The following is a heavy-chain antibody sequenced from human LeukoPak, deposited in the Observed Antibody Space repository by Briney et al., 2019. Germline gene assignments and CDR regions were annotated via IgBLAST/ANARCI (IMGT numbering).Heavy chain of an antibody. D-gene: IGHD3-10*01. J-gene: IGHJ4*02. CDR2: IYPGDSDT. CDR1: GYIFTSYW. V-gene: IGHV5-51*01. Sequence: HGGSPKISCQGSGYIFTSYWIGWVRQLPGKGLEWMGIIYPGDSDTRYSPSFQGQVTISADKPISTAYLQWSSLKASDTAMYYCARHEFGELSFDYWGQGTLVTVSS. CDR3: ARHEFGELSFDY.